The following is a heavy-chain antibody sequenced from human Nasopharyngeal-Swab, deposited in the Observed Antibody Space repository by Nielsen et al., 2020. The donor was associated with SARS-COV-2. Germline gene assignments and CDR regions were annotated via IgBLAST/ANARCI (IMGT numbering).Heavy chain of an antibody. D-gene: IGHD2-2*01. Sequence: SETLSPTCALFGASTSSSYWWSWVRLHPGTGREWLGEISDNGNANYHPSLKSRVTISLDESRNQFSLNLNSVTTTNTAVYYCARSRRGAFDYWCQGTLVTVAT. V-gene: IGHV4-4*02. CDR3: ARSRRGAFDY. J-gene: IGHJ4*02. CDR2: ISDNGNA. CDR1: GASTSSSYW.